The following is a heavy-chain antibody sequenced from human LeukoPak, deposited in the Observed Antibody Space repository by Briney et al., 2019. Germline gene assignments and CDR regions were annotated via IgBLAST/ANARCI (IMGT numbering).Heavy chain of an antibody. CDR2: ISHSGST. J-gene: IGHJ4*02. Sequence: PSETLSLTCTVSGGSISTGDYYWSWIRQPPGKGVEWIGSISHSGSTYYNPSLKSRVTISVDTSKNQLSLKLNFVTAADTAVYYCARDRGGYTYSHDYWGQGTLVTVSS. V-gene: IGHV4-39*07. D-gene: IGHD5-18*01. CDR1: GGSISTGDYY. CDR3: ARDRGGYTYSHDY.